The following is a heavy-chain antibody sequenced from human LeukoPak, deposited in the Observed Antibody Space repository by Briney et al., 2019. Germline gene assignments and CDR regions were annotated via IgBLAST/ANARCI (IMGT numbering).Heavy chain of an antibody. Sequence: SGESLRLSCTASGFMFGVYGMTWVSQAPGKGLEWVGFIRSKAYGGATEYAASVKGRFTISRDDSKSIAYLQMNSLKTEDTAVYYCTRRASSADYWGQGTLVTVSS. CDR1: GFMFGVYG. CDR3: TRRASSADY. J-gene: IGHJ4*02. CDR2: IRSKAYGGAT. V-gene: IGHV3-49*04.